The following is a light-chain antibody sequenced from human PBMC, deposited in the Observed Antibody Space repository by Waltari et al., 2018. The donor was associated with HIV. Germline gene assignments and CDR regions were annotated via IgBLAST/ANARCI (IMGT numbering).Light chain of an antibody. CDR3: QSYDSSLSCSRV. CDR2: GNS. CDR1: SSNIWAGYD. V-gene: IGLV1-40*01. Sequence: QSVLTQPPSVSGAPGQRVTISCTGSSSNIWAGYDVHWYQQLPGTAPKLLIYGNSNRPSGVPDRFSGSKSGTSASLAITGLQAEDEADYYCQSYDSSLSCSRVFGGGTKLTVL. J-gene: IGLJ3*02.